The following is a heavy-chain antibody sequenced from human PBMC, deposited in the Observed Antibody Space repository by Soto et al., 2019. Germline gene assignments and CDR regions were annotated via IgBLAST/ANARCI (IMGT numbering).Heavy chain of an antibody. CDR1: GDSLSTYY. CDR2: IHDTGRT. J-gene: IGHJ4*02. D-gene: IGHD3-16*02. V-gene: IGHV4-4*07. CDR3: ARESVSGTYRFDS. Sequence: QVQLQESGPGLVRPSETLSLTCTVSGDSLSTYYWSWIRQPDGERLEWIGRIHDTGRTNYNPSLKSRVTMSVDTSKNQFSLRVNSVTAADTAVYYCARESVSGTYRFDSWGQGTLVTVSS.